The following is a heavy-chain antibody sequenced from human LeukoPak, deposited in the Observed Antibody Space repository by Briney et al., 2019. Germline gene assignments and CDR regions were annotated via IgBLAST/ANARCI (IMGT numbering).Heavy chain of an antibody. CDR2: INHSGST. J-gene: IGHJ3*02. Sequence: SETLSLTCAVYGGSFSGYYWSWIRHPPGKGLEWIGEINHSGSTNYNPSLKSRVTISVDTSKNQFSLKLSSVTAADTAVYYCARAPGYSSSWYYRSSADAFDIWGQGTMVTVSS. D-gene: IGHD6-13*01. CDR1: GGSFSGYY. V-gene: IGHV4-34*01. CDR3: ARAPGYSSSWYYRSSADAFDI.